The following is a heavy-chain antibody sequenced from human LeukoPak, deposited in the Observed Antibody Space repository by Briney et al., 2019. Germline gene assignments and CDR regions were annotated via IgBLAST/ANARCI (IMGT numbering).Heavy chain of an antibody. Sequence: ASVKVSCKASGYTFTSYDINWVRQATGQELEWMGWMNPNSGNTGYAQKFQGRVTMTRNTSISTAYMELSSLRSEDTAVYYCARGTIAARHRFDPWGQGTLVTVSS. CDR2: MNPNSGNT. CDR1: GYTFTSYD. CDR3: ARGTIAARHRFDP. D-gene: IGHD6-6*01. J-gene: IGHJ5*02. V-gene: IGHV1-8*01.